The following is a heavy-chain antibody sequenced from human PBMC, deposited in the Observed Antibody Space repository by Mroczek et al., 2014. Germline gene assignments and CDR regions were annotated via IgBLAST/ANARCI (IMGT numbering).Heavy chain of an antibody. D-gene: IGHD2-2*01. CDR3: ARDRRIVVVPADYYYYYGMDV. CDR2: ISYDGSNK. J-gene: IGHJ6*02. CDR1: GFTFSSYA. V-gene: IGHV3-30-3*01. Sequence: VQLVESGGGVVQPGRSLRLSCAASGFTFSSYAMHWVRQAPGKGLEWVAVISYDGSNKYYADSVKGRFTISRDNSKNTLYLQMNSLRAEDTAVYYCARDRRIVVVPADYYYYYGMDVWGQGTTVTVSS.